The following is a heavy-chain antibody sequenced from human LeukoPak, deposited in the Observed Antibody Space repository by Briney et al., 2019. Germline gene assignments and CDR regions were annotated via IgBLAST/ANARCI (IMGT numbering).Heavy chain of an antibody. CDR1: GGSISTNY. V-gene: IGHV4-59*01. CDR3: ARDVTPATL. D-gene: IGHD3-16*01. J-gene: IGHJ4*02. CDR2: IRYSGNT. Sequence: SETLSLTCTGSGGSISTNYWSWIRQPPGKGLEWIGYIRYSGNTNYNPSLKSRVTISVDTFKNQFSLKLSSVTAADTAVYYCARDVTPATLWGQGTLVTVSS.